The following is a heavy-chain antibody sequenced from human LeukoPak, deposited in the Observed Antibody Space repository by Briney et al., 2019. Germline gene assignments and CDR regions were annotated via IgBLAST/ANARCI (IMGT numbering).Heavy chain of an antibody. CDR2: TYYRSKWYN. D-gene: IGHD3-10*01. J-gene: IGHJ3*02. CDR3: ARDQYYGSGSYLSAFDI. V-gene: IGHV6-1*01. CDR1: GDSVSSNSAA. Sequence: SQTLSLTCAISGDSVSSNSAAWNWIRQSPPRGLEWLGRTYYRSKWYNDYAVSVKSRITINTDTSNNQFSLQWNSVTPEDTAVYYCARDQYYGSGSYLSAFDIWDQGTMVTVSS.